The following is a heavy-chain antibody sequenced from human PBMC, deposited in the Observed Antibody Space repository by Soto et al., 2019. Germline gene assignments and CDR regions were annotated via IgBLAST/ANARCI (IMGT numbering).Heavy chain of an antibody. CDR1: GFTFSSYA. V-gene: IGHV3-30-3*01. CDR2: ISYDGSNK. J-gene: IGHJ4*02. D-gene: IGHD1-26*01. Sequence: QVQLVESGGGVVQPGRSLRLSCAASGFTFSSYAMHWVRQAPGKGLEWVAVISYDGSNKYYADSVKGRFTISRDNSKNTLYLQRSSLRAEDTAVYYCARDGVGALDYWGQGTLVTVSS. CDR3: ARDGVGALDY.